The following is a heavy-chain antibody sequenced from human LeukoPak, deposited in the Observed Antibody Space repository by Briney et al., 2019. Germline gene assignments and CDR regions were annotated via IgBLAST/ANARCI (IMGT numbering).Heavy chain of an antibody. J-gene: IGHJ4*02. CDR2: ISYDGSNK. Sequence: GRSLRPSCAASGFTFSSYAMHWVRQAPGKGLEWVAVISYDGSNKYYADSVKGRFTISRDNSKNTLYLQMNSLRAEDTAVYYCARVRYYYGSSGLPQYWGQGTLVTVSS. V-gene: IGHV3-30*04. CDR1: GFTFSSYA. D-gene: IGHD3-22*01. CDR3: ARVRYYYGSSGLPQY.